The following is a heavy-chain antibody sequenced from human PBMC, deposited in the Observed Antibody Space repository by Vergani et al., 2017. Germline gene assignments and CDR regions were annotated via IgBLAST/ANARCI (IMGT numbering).Heavy chain of an antibody. D-gene: IGHD3-22*01. CDR2: INPSGGST. CDR1: GYTFTSYY. Sequence: QVQLVQSGAEVKKPGASVKVSCKASGYTFTSYYMHWVRQAPGQGLEWMGIINPSGGSTSYAQKFQGRVTMTRDTSTSTVYLELSSLRSKDAAVYYCARESDSSGYYYHYGMDVWGQGTTVTVSS. V-gene: IGHV1-46*03. J-gene: IGHJ6*02. CDR3: ARESDSSGYYYHYGMDV.